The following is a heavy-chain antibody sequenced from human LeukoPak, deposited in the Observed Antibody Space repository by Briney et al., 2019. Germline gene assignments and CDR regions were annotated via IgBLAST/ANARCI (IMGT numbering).Heavy chain of an antibody. CDR3: ARSGSRSSSWYPYFGY. J-gene: IGHJ4*02. CDR1: GYSFTSYW. D-gene: IGHD6-13*01. Sequence: GASLQISCKGSGYSFTSYWIGWVRQLPGKGLEWMGIIYPGDSDTRYSPSFQGQVTISADKSISTAYLQWSSLKASDTAMYYCARSGSRSSSWYPYFGYWGQGTLVTVSS. V-gene: IGHV5-51*01. CDR2: IYPGDSDT.